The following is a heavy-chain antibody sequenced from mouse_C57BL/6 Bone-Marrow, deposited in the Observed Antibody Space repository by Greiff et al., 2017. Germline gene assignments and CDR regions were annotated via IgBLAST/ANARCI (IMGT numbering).Heavy chain of an antibody. Sequence: VQLKESGAELVRPGASVKLSCTASGFNIKDDYMHWVKQRPEQGLEWIGWIDPENGDTEYASKFQGKATITADTSSNTAYLQLSSLTSEDTAVYYCTTRDYYGSSYDAYWGQGTLVTVSA. J-gene: IGHJ3*01. V-gene: IGHV14-4*01. CDR1: GFNIKDDY. D-gene: IGHD1-1*01. CDR3: TTRDYYGSSYDAY. CDR2: IDPENGDT.